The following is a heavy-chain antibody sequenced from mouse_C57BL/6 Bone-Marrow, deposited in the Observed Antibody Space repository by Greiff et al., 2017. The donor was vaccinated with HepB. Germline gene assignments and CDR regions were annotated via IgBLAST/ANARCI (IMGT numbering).Heavy chain of an antibody. D-gene: IGHD2-3*01. CDR1: GYTFTSYW. Sequence: VQLQQPGAELVKPGASVKLSCKASGYTFTSYWMHWVKQRPGQGLEWIGMIHPNSGSTNYNEKFKSKATLTVDKSSSTAYMQLSSLTSEDSAVYDCASIYDGFPYYFDYWGQGTSVTVSS. J-gene: IGHJ4*01. CDR2: IHPNSGST. V-gene: IGHV1-64*01. CDR3: ASIYDGFPYYFDY.